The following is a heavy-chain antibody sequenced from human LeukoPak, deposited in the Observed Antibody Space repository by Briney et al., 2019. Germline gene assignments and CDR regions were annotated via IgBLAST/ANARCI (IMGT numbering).Heavy chain of an antibody. CDR2: INPSGGGT. Sequence: ASVKVSCKASGYTFTNYYMHWVRRAPGQGLEWMGIINPSGGGTSYAQKFHARVTMTRDTSTSTVYMELSSLRSDDTAVYYCARDGGAQGFDYWGQGTLVTVSS. D-gene: IGHD3-16*01. CDR1: GYTFTNYY. V-gene: IGHV1-46*01. CDR3: ARDGGAQGFDY. J-gene: IGHJ4*02.